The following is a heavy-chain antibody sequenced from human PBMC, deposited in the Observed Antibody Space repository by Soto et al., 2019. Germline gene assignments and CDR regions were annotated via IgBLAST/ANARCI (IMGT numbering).Heavy chain of an antibody. CDR1: GFTFSSYW. D-gene: IGHD6-13*01. CDR3: ARVPRLAAAGRGVFYYYYMDV. V-gene: IGHV3-7*01. Sequence: GGSLRLSCAASGFTFSSYWMSWVRQAPGKGLEWVANIKQDGSEKYYVDSVKGRFTISRENAKNSLYLQMNSLRAEDTAVYYCARVPRLAAAGRGVFYYYYMDVWGKGTTVTVSS. CDR2: IKQDGSEK. J-gene: IGHJ6*03.